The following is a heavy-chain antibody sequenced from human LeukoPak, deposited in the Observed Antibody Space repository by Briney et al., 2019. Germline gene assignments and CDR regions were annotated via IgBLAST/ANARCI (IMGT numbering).Heavy chain of an antibody. D-gene: IGHD5-12*01. CDR2: INANSGGT. Sequence: GASVTVSCKASGYTFTGHYIHWVRPAPGQGLPWMGWINANSGGTEYTQKFQGRVTMTRDTSISTAYMELNRLRSDDTAVYYCARGPYSDYDYILEYWGQGTLVTVS. CDR3: ARGPYSDYDYILEY. J-gene: IGHJ4*02. CDR1: GYTFTGHY. V-gene: IGHV1-2*02.